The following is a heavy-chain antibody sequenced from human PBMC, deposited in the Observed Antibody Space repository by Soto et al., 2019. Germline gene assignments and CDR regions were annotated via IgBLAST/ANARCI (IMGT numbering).Heavy chain of an antibody. CDR1: GFTFSSYA. Sequence: GGSRRLSCAASGFTFSSYAMHWVRQAPCKGLEWGAVISYDGSKKYYADSVKGRFTISRDNSKNTLYLQMNSLKAEDTAVYYCARSLSIWWDDTSGYYLRDYWGQGTLVTVSS. J-gene: IGHJ4*02. V-gene: IGHV3-30-3*01. CDR2: ISYDGSKK. D-gene: IGHD3-22*01. CDR3: ARSLSIWWDDTSGYYLRDY.